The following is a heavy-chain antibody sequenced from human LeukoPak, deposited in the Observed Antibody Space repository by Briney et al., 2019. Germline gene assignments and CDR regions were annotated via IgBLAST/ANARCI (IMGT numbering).Heavy chain of an antibody. CDR1: GYAFSTYA. Sequence: GGSLRLSCAASGYAFSTYAMHWVRQAPGMGLEWVAVIWHDGSNQYYADSVKGRFTISRDNSKNTLYLQMNSLRAEDTAVYYCAKGGAWGQGTLVTVSS. CDR2: IWHDGSNQ. CDR3: AKGGA. V-gene: IGHV3-33*06. J-gene: IGHJ4*02.